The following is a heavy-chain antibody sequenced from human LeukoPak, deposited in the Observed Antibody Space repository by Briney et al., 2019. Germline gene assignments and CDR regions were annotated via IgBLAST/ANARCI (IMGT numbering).Heavy chain of an antibody. Sequence: PGGSLRLSCAASGFTFSNAWMSWVRQAPGKGLEWVSYISSSGSTIYYADSVKGRFTISRDNAKNSLYLQMNSLRAEDTAVYYCARYSSSWYYFHMDVWGKGTTATVSS. CDR2: ISSSGSTI. D-gene: IGHD6-13*01. J-gene: IGHJ6*03. CDR3: ARYSSSWYYFHMDV. V-gene: IGHV3-11*04. CDR1: GFTFSNAW.